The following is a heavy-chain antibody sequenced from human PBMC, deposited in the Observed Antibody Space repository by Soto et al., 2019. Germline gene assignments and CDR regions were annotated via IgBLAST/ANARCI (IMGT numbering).Heavy chain of an antibody. CDR2: IYYDGRS. D-gene: IGHD3-10*01. J-gene: IGHJ6*02. Sequence: SETLSLTCSVSGDSISRNGYFWTWIRQHPGKGLEWIGYIYYDGRSYYTPSLKSRVTISVDTSKNQFSLKLSSVTAADTAVYYCARGFGELRYGMDVWGQGTTVTVSS. CDR3: ARGFGELRYGMDV. V-gene: IGHV4-31*02. CDR1: GDSISRNGYF.